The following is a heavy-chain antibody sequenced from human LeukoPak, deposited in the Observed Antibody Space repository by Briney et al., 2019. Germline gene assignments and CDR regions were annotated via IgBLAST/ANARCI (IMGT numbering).Heavy chain of an antibody. J-gene: IGHJ3*02. CDR3: ARGDYSDSSGCYSSVAFDI. V-gene: IGHV4-30-4*08. D-gene: IGHD3-22*01. Sequence: SETLSLTXTVSGGSISSGDYYWSCIRQPPGKGLEWIGYIYYSGSTYYNPSLKSRVTISVDTSKNRFSLKLSSVTAADTAVYYCARGDYSDSSGCYSSVAFDIWGQGTMVTVSS. CDR1: GGSISSGDYY. CDR2: IYYSGST.